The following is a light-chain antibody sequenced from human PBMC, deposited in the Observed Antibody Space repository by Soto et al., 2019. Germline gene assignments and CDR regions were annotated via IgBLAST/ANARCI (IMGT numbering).Light chain of an antibody. CDR1: QSISSNY. Sequence: EIVLTQSPGTLSLSPGERATLSCRASQSISSNYLAWYQQTPGQAPRLLIYDPSSRAAGIPDRFSGSGSGTDFTLTISRLEPEDFGVYYCQQYAGSPRTFGQGTKVEVK. CDR3: QQYAGSPRT. CDR2: DPS. J-gene: IGKJ1*01. V-gene: IGKV3-20*01.